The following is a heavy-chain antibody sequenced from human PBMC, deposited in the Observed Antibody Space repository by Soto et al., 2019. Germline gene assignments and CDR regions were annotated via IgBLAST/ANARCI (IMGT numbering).Heavy chain of an antibody. CDR3: ARGSPRRITMVRGVLNWFDP. V-gene: IGHV4-34*01. Sequence: SETLSLTCAVYGGSFSGYYWSWIRQPPGKGLEWIGEINHSGSTNYNPSLKSRVTISVDTSKNQFSLKLSSVTAADTAVYYCARGSPRRITMVRGVLNWFDPWGQGTLVTVSS. D-gene: IGHD3-10*01. CDR2: INHSGST. J-gene: IGHJ5*02. CDR1: GGSFSGYY.